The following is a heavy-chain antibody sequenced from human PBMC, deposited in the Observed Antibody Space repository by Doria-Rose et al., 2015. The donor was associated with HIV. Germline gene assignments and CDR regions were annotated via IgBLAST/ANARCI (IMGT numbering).Heavy chain of an antibody. D-gene: IGHD2-2*01. V-gene: IGHV1-3*01. CDR2: INVGNGNT. J-gene: IGHJ4*02. CDR1: GYTFARYA. Sequence: QVQLVQSGAEVKKPGASVRVSCKASGYTFARYAMHWVRQAPGQRPEWMGWINVGNGNTEYSQKFQGRLTITRDTSASTAYMELSSLTSDDTAVYYCAKDRVRVVQAATTLDFWGRGTLVTVSS. CDR3: AKDRVRVVQAATTLDF.